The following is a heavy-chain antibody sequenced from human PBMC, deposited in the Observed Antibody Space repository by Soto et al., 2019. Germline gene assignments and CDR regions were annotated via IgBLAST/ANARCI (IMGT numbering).Heavy chain of an antibody. CDR1: RFTFSNYA. CDR3: ARSPGYCSTTRCYGRDFAMDV. J-gene: IGHJ6*02. CDR2: ISFDGSTK. V-gene: IGHV3-30-3*01. D-gene: IGHD2-2*01. Sequence: QVQLVEFGGGVVQPGRSLRLSCAASRFTFSNYAMHWVRQAPGKGLQWVAPISFDGSTKYYADSVKGRFTISRDNSKNTMYLQMNSLRAEDTAVYYCARSPGYCSTTRCYGRDFAMDVWGQGTTVTVSS.